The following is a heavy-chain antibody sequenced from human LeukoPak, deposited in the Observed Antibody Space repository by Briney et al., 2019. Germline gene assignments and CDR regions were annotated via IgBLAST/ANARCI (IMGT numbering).Heavy chain of an antibody. CDR2: ISLDGNNE. Sequence: SLRLSCAASGXXFRXYYMHXVRQASGKGLEWVPVISLDGNNEYYADSVKGRFSLSRDNSMNTLYLQLNSLRTEDTAMYYCARDLSGHWTYDYWGQGTLVTVSS. V-gene: IGHV3-30-3*01. J-gene: IGHJ4*01. CDR1: GXXFRXYY. CDR3: ARDLSGHWTYDY. D-gene: IGHD1-1*01.